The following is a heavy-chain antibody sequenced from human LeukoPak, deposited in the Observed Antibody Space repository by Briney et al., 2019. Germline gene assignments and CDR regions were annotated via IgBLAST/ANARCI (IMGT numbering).Heavy chain of an antibody. CDR3: ARSYSSSSRYFDY. Sequence: PSETLSLTCTVSGGSISSSSYYWGWIRQPPGKGLEWIGSIYYSGSTYYNPSLKSRVTKSVDTSKNQFSLKLSSVTAADTAVYYCARSYSSSSRYFDYWGQGTLVTVSS. J-gene: IGHJ4*02. CDR1: GGSISSSSYY. D-gene: IGHD6-6*01. V-gene: IGHV4-39*01. CDR2: IYYSGST.